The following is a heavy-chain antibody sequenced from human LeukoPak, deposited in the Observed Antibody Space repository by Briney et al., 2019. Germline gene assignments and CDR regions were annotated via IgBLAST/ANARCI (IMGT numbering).Heavy chain of an antibody. CDR1: GFTFGDYA. CDR2: IRSKAYGGTT. CDR3: TRVAVPFFDY. D-gene: IGHD6-19*01. V-gene: IGHV3-49*04. Sequence: GGSLRLSCTASGFTFGDYAMSWVRQAPGKGLEWVGFIRSKAYGGTTEYAASVEGRFTISRDDSKSIAYLQMNSLKTEDTAVYYCTRVAVPFFDYWGQGTLVTVSS. J-gene: IGHJ4*02.